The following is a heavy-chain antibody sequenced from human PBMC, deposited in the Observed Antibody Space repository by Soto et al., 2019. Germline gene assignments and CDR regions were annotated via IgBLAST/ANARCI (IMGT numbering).Heavy chain of an antibody. CDR2: IKSKTDGGTT. Sequence: GGSLRLSCAASGFTFSNARMNWVRQAPGKGLEWVGRIKSKTDGGTTDYAAPVKGRFTISRDDSKNTLYLQMNSLKTEDTAVDYCTTDSPHYYDSSGYYYPLGYWGQGTLVTVSS. CDR1: GFTFSNAR. V-gene: IGHV3-15*07. CDR3: TTDSPHYYDSSGYYYPLGY. J-gene: IGHJ4*02. D-gene: IGHD3-22*01.